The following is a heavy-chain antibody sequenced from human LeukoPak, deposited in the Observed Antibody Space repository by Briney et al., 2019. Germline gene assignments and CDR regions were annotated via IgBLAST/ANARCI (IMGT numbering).Heavy chain of an antibody. CDR1: GFTLSSYA. J-gene: IGHJ6*03. Sequence: GGSLRLSCAASGFTLSSYAMSWVRQAPGKGLEWVSVIYSGGSTYYADSVKGRFTISRDNSKNTLYLQMNSLRAEDTAVYYCARVPHEITEDYYYYMDVWGKGTTVTVSS. CDR3: ARVPHEITEDYYYYMDV. D-gene: IGHD1-14*01. V-gene: IGHV3-53*01. CDR2: IYSGGST.